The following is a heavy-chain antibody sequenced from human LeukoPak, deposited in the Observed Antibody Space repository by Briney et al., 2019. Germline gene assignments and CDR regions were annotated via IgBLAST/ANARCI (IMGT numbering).Heavy chain of an antibody. Sequence: GGSLRLSCAASGFIVSTHYMSWVRQAPGKGLEWVSVIYSGGSTYYADSVKGRFTISRDNSKNTLYLQMNSLSTEDTAVYYCARGHCSGGSCQRDYYGMDVWGQGTTVTVSS. CDR3: ARGHCSGGSCQRDYYGMDV. D-gene: IGHD2-15*01. CDR1: GFIVSTHY. V-gene: IGHV3-66*02. J-gene: IGHJ6*02. CDR2: IYSGGST.